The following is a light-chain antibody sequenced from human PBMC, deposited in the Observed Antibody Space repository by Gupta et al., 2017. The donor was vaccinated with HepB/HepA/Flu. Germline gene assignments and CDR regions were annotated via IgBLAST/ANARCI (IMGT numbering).Light chain of an antibody. J-gene: IGLJ2*01. CDR3: QSYDSSLSGSRI. Sequence: QSVLTQPPSVSGAPGQRVTISCTGSSSNIGAGYDVHWYQQVPGTAPKLLIFGNSNRPSGVPDRFSGSKSGTSASLAITGLQAEGEADYYCQSYDSSLSGSRIFGGGTKLTVL. V-gene: IGLV1-40*01. CDR2: GNS. CDR1: SSNIGAGYD.